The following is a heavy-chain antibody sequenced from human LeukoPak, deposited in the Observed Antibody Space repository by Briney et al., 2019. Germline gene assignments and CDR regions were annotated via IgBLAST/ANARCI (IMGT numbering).Heavy chain of an antibody. CDR1: GYTFTSYA. CDR2: INPNSGGT. CDR3: ARAYGSGLNDY. V-gene: IGHV1-2*02. J-gene: IGHJ4*02. D-gene: IGHD3-10*01. Sequence: ASVKVSCKASGYTFTSYAMNWVRQAPGQGLEWMGWINPNSGGTNYAQKFQGRVTMTRDTSISTAYMELSRLRSDDTAVYYCARAYGSGLNDYWGQGTPVTVSS.